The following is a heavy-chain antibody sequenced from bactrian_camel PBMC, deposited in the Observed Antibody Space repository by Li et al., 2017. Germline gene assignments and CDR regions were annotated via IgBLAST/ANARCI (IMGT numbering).Heavy chain of an antibody. CDR3: AADRWVQTGCGIAYSGYTI. J-gene: IGHJ4*01. D-gene: IGHD3*01. CDR2: INRSGRWA. CDR1: GFTYPKYC. Sequence: VQLVESGGGSVQAGGSLRLSCAASGFTYPKYCFGWFRQAPGKEPEGVAAINRSGRWAYNLDTVKGRFTISRDNAKNTVDLQMSSLKPDDTAMYYCAADRWVQTGCGIAYSGYTIWGQGTQVTVS. V-gene: IGHV3S40*01.